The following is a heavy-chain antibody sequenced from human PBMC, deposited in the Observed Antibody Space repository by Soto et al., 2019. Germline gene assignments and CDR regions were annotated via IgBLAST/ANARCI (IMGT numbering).Heavy chain of an antibody. D-gene: IGHD3-3*01. V-gene: IGHV3-7*01. CDR1: GFTFSSYW. CDR3: ATPFGGVVIDSNWFDP. Sequence: GGSLRLSCAASGFTFSSYWMSWVRQAPGKGLEWVANIKQDGSEKYYVDSVKGRFTISRDNAKNSLYLQMNSLRAEDTAVYYCATPFGGVVIDSNWFDPWGQEPWSPSPQ. CDR2: IKQDGSEK. J-gene: IGHJ5*02.